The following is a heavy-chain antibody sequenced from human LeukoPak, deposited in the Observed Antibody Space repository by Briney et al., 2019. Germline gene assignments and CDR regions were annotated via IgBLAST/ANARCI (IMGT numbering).Heavy chain of an antibody. CDR1: GGSISSHY. D-gene: IGHD3-22*01. J-gene: IGHJ4*02. CDR3: ARGYSDSRGSYYAPFDY. V-gene: IGHV4-59*11. Sequence: SETLSLTCTVSGGSISSHYWSWIRQPPGKGLEWIGYLYYSGSTNYNPSLKSRVTISLDTSKNQFSLKLTSVTAADTAVYYCARGYSDSRGSYYAPFDYWGQGTLVTVSS. CDR2: LYYSGST.